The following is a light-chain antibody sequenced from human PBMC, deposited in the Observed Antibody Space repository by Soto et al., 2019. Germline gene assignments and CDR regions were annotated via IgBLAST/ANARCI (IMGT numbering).Light chain of an antibody. CDR1: KSVSSY. CDR3: QQRSNWPPQIT. CDR2: DAF. J-gene: IGKJ4*01. V-gene: IGKV3-11*01. Sequence: EIVLTHSPATLSLSPGERATLSCRASKSVSSYLAWYQQKPGQAPRLLIYDAFNRATGIPARFSGSGSGTDFTLTISSLEPEDFAVYSCQQRSNWPPQITFGGGTKVEIK.